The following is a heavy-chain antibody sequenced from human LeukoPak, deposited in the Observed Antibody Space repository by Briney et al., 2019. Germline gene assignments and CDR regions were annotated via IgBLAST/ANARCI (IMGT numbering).Heavy chain of an antibody. V-gene: IGHV4-59*12. Sequence: SETLSLTCTVSGGSISNYYWSWIRQPPGKGLEWIGYIHYSGSTNYNPSLKSRVTMSVDTSKNQFSLKLTSVTAADTAVYYCARDTGSYDLSFYFDYWGQGTLVTVSS. D-gene: IGHD1-26*01. CDR1: GGSISNYY. CDR3: ARDTGSYDLSFYFDY. CDR2: IHYSGST. J-gene: IGHJ4*02.